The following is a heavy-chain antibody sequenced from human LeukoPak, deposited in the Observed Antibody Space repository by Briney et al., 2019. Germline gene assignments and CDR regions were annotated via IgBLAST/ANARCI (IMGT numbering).Heavy chain of an antibody. CDR2: INHSGST. Sequence: PSETLSLTCAVYGGSFSGYYWSWIRQPPGKGLEWIGEINHSGSTNYNPSLKSRVTISVDTSKNQFSLKLSSVTAADTAVYYCARGNYGGVPYKGIYDYWGQGTLVTVSS. CDR3: ARGNYGGVPYKGIYDY. D-gene: IGHD3-16*01. V-gene: IGHV4-34*01. CDR1: GGSFSGYY. J-gene: IGHJ4*02.